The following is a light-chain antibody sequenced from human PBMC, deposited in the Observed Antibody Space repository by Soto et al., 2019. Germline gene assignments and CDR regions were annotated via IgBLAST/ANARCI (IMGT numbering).Light chain of an antibody. V-gene: IGKV3-11*01. CDR2: DAS. Sequence: EIVLTQSPATLSLSPGEGATLSCRASQTVGSSLAWYQQKPGQAPRLLIYDASNRATGIPARFSGSGSGTQLTLTISSLEPEDFAVYYCQQRNYWLFGGGTKVEIK. CDR3: QQRNYWL. CDR1: QTVGSS. J-gene: IGKJ4*01.